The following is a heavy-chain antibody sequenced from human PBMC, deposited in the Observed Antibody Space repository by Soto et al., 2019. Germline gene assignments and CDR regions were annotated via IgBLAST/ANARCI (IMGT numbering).Heavy chain of an antibody. CDR1: GGTFKNCV. V-gene: IGHV1-69*01. CDR3: AAALGFGKLAVV. J-gene: IGHJ6*02. CDR2: IIPLFGTT. Sequence: QVQVVQSGVEVRRPGSSVKVSCKASGGTFKNCVISWVRQAPGQGLEWVGGIIPLFGTTDFAQRFQGRLTITTDESTTTAYMELSRLRSEDKSTYYGAAALGFGKLAVVWGQGTTVIVSS. D-gene: IGHD2-15*01.